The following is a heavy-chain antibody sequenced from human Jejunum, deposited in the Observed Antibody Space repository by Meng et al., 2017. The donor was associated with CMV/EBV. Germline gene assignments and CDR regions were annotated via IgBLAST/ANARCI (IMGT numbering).Heavy chain of an antibody. J-gene: IGHJ4*02. CDR2: IYHSGST. CDR1: GGSISGYF. D-gene: IGHD5-12*01. CDR3: ARSDVVATTDY. Sequence: TCTVFGGSISGYFWSWIRQPPGKGLEWIGYIYHSGSTNYNPSLKSRVTISIDTSKNQFSLNLSFVTAADTAVYYCARSDVVATTDYWGQGTLVTVSS. V-gene: IGHV4-59*01.